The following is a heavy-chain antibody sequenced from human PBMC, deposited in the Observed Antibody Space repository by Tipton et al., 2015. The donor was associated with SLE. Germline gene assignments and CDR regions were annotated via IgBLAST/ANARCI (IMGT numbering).Heavy chain of an antibody. CDR3: AREAYTGSRFDY. V-gene: IGHV4-34*01. D-gene: IGHD1-26*01. Sequence: GLVKPSETLSLTCAVYGGSFSGYYWSWIRQPPGKGLEWIGEINHSGSTNYNPSLKSRVTISVDTSKNQFSLKLTSVTAADTAVYYCAREAYTGSRFDYWGQGTPVTVSS. CDR2: INHSGST. CDR1: GGSFSGYY. J-gene: IGHJ4*02.